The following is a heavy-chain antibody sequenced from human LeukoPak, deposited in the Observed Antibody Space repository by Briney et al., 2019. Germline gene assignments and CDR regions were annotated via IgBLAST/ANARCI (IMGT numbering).Heavy chain of an antibody. CDR2: IYSSGST. CDR3: ARSGGYSSPQNY. V-gene: IGHV4-59*01. Sequence: SETLSLTCSASGGSISSYYWSWLRQPPGKGLEWIGYIYSSGSTNYNSSLKSRVTISVDTSKNQFSLKLSSVTAADTAVYYCARSGGYSSPQNYWGQGTLVTVSS. J-gene: IGHJ4*02. CDR1: GGSISSYY. D-gene: IGHD6-19*01.